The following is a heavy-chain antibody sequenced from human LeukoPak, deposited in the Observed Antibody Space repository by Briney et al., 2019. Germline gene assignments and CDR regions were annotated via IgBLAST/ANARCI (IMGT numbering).Heavy chain of an antibody. V-gene: IGHV4-59*12. CDR3: ARAGYDYVWGSYRNWFDP. CDR2: IYHSGST. CDR1: GGSISSYY. Sequence: SETLSLTCTVSGGSISSYYWSWIRQPPGKGLEWIGEIYHSGSTNYNPSLKSRVTISVDKSKNQFSLKLSSVTAADTAVYYCARAGYDYVWGSYRNWFDPWGQGTLVTVSS. D-gene: IGHD3-16*02. J-gene: IGHJ5*02.